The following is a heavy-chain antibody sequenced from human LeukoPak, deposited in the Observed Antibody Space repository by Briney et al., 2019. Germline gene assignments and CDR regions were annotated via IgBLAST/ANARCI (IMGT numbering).Heavy chain of an antibody. Sequence: PQTLSLTCTVSGGSISSGGYYWSWIRQHPGKGLEWIGYIYYSGSTYYNPSLKSRVTISVDTSKNQFSLKLSSVTAADTAVYYCASTTAEGYYFDYWGQGTLVTVSS. CDR1: GGSISSGGYY. D-gene: IGHD6-13*01. CDR2: IYYSGST. CDR3: ASTTAEGYYFDY. J-gene: IGHJ4*02. V-gene: IGHV4-31*03.